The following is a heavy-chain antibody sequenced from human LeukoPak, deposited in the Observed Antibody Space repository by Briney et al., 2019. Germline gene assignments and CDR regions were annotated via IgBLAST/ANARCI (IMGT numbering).Heavy chain of an antibody. D-gene: IGHD3-10*01. V-gene: IGHV3-21*01. Sequence: GGSLRLSCAASGFTFSSYSMNWVRQAPGKGLEWVSSISSSSSYIYYADSVKGRFTISRDNAKNSLYLQMNSLRAEDTAVYYCARDLGATMVRGVITYFDYWGQGTLVTVSS. CDR2: ISSSSSYI. CDR1: GFTFSSYS. CDR3: ARDLGATMVRGVITYFDY. J-gene: IGHJ4*02.